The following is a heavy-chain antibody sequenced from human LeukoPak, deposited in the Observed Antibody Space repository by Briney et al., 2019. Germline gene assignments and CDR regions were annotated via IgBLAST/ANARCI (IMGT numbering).Heavy chain of an antibody. D-gene: IGHD1-26*01. CDR3: ARDLSASGRAMDV. J-gene: IGHJ6*02. Sequence: PGGSLRLSCAASGINFSDHHMAWIRQAPGKGLEWISYILGSSSYRNSADSVKGRFTISRDNAKNSLYLQMNSLRGEDAAVYYCARDLSASGRAMDVWGQGTTVIVSS. CDR2: ILGSSSYR. CDR1: GINFSDHH. V-gene: IGHV3-11*05.